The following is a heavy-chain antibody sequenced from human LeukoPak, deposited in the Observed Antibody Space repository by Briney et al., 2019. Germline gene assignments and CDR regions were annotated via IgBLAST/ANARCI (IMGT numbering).Heavy chain of an antibody. V-gene: IGHV4-34*01. J-gene: IGHJ3*02. CDR2: INHSGTT. Sequence: KPSETLSLTCAVYGESFSGYYWSWIRQPPGKGLEWIGEINHSGTTNYNPSLKSRVTISVDTSKNQFSLKLSSVTAADTAVYYCARGVGRFTFGGVIVSLSTGRAFDIWGQGTMVTVSS. CDR3: ARGVGRFTFGGVIVSLSTGRAFDI. CDR1: GESFSGYY. D-gene: IGHD3-16*02.